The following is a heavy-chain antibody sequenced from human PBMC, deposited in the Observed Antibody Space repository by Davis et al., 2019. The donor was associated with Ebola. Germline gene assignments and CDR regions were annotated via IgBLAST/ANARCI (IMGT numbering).Heavy chain of an antibody. CDR2: TRNDGTNR. Sequence: GGSLRLSCAASGFTFSTYGMHWVRQAPGKGLEWVAFTRNDGTNRYYADSVKGRFTISRDNSKNTLYLQMNSLRAEDTALYYCAKDKTMATQYWYFDLWGRGTLVTVSS. CDR1: GFTFSTYG. CDR3: AKDKTMATQYWYFDL. J-gene: IGHJ2*01. D-gene: IGHD4/OR15-4a*01. V-gene: IGHV3-30*02.